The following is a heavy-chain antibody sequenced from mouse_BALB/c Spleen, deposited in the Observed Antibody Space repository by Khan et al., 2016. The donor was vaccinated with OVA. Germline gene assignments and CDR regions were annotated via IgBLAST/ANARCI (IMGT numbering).Heavy chain of an antibody. CDR2: IWGDGST. CDR3: AKWGDGSTYAMDY. V-gene: IGHV2-3*01. D-gene: IGHD2-3*01. J-gene: IGHJ4*01. Sequence: VQLLETGPGLVAPSQSLSITCTVSGFSLTSYGVNWVRQPPGKGLEWLGVIWGDGSTNYHSALISRLSIFKDNSKSHVFLKLNSLQTDDTATYYCAKWGDGSTYAMDYWGQGTSVTVSS. CDR1: GFSLTSYG.